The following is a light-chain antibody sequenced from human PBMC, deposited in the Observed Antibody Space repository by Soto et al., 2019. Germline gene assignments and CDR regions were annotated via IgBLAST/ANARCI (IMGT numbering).Light chain of an antibody. Sequence: DIQMTQSPSSVSASVGDRVTITCRASQGISSRLAWYQQKPGKAPKLLIYAASSLQGGVPSRFSVSASGTDFTQNISSQQPEDFASYYCQQANSFPLTFGQGTRLEIK. CDR1: QGISSR. CDR2: AAS. CDR3: QQANSFPLT. V-gene: IGKV1-12*01. J-gene: IGKJ5*01.